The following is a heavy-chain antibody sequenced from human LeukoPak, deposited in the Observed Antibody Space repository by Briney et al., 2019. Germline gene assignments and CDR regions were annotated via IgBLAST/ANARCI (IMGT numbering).Heavy chain of an antibody. CDR1: GYTFTGYY. CDR3: VRDLMTTQTWDFDY. V-gene: IGHV1-2*02. CDR2: INPNSGAT. D-gene: IGHD3-16*01. J-gene: IGHJ4*02. Sequence: ASVKVSCKGSGYTFTGYYMHWVRRAPGQGLEWMAWINPNSGATNYAQRFQGRVTVTRDTSISTAYMELSSLESDDTAMYYCVRDLMTTQTWDFDYWGQGTLVSVSS.